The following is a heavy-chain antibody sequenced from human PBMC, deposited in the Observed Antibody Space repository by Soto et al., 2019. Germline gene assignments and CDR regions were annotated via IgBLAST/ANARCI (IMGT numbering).Heavy chain of an antibody. D-gene: IGHD2-2*01. CDR2: ISGSGGST. CDR3: AKGYIVVVPAAPEFDY. Sequence: ESGGGLVQPGGSLRLSCAASGFTFSSYAMSWVRQAPGKGLEWVSAISGSGGSTYYADSVKGRFTISRDNSKNTLYLQMNSLRAEDTAVYYCAKGYIVVVPAAPEFDYWGQGTLVTVSS. V-gene: IGHV3-23*01. J-gene: IGHJ4*02. CDR1: GFTFSSYA.